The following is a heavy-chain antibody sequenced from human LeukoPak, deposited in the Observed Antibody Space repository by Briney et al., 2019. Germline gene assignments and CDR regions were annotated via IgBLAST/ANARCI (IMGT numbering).Heavy chain of an antibody. CDR3: ARSDSSSAHTAFDY. CDR2: IYSSGST. J-gene: IGHJ4*02. D-gene: IGHD2-2*01. Sequence: KSSETLSLTCTVSGASINSFYWSWIRQPAGKGLEWIGRIYSSGSTNYNPSLKVRVTMSVDTSKDQLSLKLSSVTAADTAVYYCARSDSSSAHTAFDYWGQGTLVTVSS. V-gene: IGHV4-4*07. CDR1: GASINSFY.